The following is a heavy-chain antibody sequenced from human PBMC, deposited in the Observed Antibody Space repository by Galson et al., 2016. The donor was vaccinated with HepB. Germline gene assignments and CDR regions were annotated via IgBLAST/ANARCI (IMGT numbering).Heavy chain of an antibody. V-gene: IGHV3-23*01. CDR2: ISGSGGDT. Sequence: SLRLSCAVSGFTFSFYAMSWVRQAPGKGLEWVSAISGSGGDTFYADSVKGRFTISRDNSKNTLFLQMNSLRAEDTAIYYCVKRVMGRLLLPETYYLDYWGQGTLVTVSS. CDR1: GFTFSFYA. CDR3: VKRVMGRLLLPETYYLDY. J-gene: IGHJ4*02. D-gene: IGHD3-22*01.